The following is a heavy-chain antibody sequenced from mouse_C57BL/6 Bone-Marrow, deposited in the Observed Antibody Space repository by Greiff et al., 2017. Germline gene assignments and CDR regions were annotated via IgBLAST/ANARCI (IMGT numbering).Heavy chain of an antibody. CDR1: GFTFSSYA. CDR3: ARDRGLQLGRGFAY. V-gene: IGHV5-4*01. D-gene: IGHD4-1*02. CDR2: ISDGGSYT. J-gene: IGHJ3*01. Sequence: DVMLVESGGGLVKPGGSLKLSCAASGFTFSSYAMSWVRQTPEKRLEWVATISDGGSYTYYPDNVKGRFTISRDNAKNNLYLQMSHLKSEDTAMYYCARDRGLQLGRGFAYWGQGTLVTVSA.